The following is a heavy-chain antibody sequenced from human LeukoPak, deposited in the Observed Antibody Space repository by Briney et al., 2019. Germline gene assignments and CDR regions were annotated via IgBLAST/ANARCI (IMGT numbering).Heavy chain of an antibody. Sequence: SETLSLTCVVSGYPVSSNSYWAWIRQSPGKGLEWIGSIHHGGNTYYNPSLMSRVSMSLDTSKSQCSLNLNSVTAADTAVFYCARWLGNGFDIWGQGTMVTVSS. CDR1: GYPVSSNSY. CDR2: IHHGGNT. J-gene: IGHJ3*02. V-gene: IGHV4-38-2*01. D-gene: IGHD6-19*01. CDR3: ARWLGNGFDI.